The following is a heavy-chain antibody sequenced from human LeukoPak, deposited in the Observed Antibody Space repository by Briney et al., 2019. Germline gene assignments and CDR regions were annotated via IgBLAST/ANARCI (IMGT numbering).Heavy chain of an antibody. Sequence: ASVKVSCKASGYTFTGYYMHWVRQAPGQGLEWMGRINPNSGGTNYAQKFQGRVTMTRDTSISTAYMELSRLRSDDTAVYYCARVGRSSSWSIKYFHHWGRGTLVTVSS. J-gene: IGHJ1*01. V-gene: IGHV1-2*06. CDR2: INPNSGGT. CDR3: ARVGRSSSWSIKYFHH. D-gene: IGHD6-13*01. CDR1: GYTFTGYY.